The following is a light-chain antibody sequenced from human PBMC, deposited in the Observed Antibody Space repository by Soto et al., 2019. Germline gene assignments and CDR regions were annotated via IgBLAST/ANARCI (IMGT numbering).Light chain of an antibody. V-gene: IGLV1-51*01. CDR1: SSNIGNKN. CDR2: DNT. Sequence: QSVLTQPPSVSAAPEQKVAISCSGRSSNIGNKNVSWYQQLPETPPKLLSYDNTKRPSGIPDRFSGSKSGTSATLGITGLQTGDEVDYYWGTWDSSRSAGVFGTGTEVPVL. CDR3: GTWDSSRSAGV. J-gene: IGLJ1*01.